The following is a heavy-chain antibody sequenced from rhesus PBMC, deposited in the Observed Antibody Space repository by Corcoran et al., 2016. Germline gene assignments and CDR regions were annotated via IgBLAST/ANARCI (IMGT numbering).Heavy chain of an antibody. V-gene: IGHV4-173*01. D-gene: IGHD2-21*01. CDR1: GGSISSHY. CDR2: IFGSCGTI. Sequence: QLQLQESGPGLVTPSETLSLTCAVSGGSISSHYWSWIRQPPGKGLEWIGRIFGSCGTIADNTSLKSRVTLSTDTSKNQFSLKRNSGTAAGPAVDYCARGCSGIGCPLVNIDYWGQGVLVTVSS. CDR3: ARGCSGIGCPLVNIDY. J-gene: IGHJ4*01.